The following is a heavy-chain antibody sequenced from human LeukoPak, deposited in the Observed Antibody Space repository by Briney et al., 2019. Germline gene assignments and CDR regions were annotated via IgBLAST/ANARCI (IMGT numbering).Heavy chain of an antibody. CDR1: GGSFSGYY. V-gene: IGHV4-34*01. CDR3: ARGRGEYIGSWYVGY. Sequence: KPSETLSLTCVVYGGSFSGYYWSWIRQPPGKGLEWIGEINHSGSTNYNPSLKSRVTISVDTSKNQFSLKLSSVTAADTAVYYCARGRGEYIGSWYVGYWGQGTLVTVSS. CDR2: INHSGST. D-gene: IGHD6-13*01. J-gene: IGHJ4*02.